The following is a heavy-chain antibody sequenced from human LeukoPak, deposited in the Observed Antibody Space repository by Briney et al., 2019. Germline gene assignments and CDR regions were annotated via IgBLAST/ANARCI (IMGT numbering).Heavy chain of an antibody. Sequence: GGSLRLSCAASGFTFSSHSMSWVRPAPGRGLEWISFISDDSYNIVYADSVRGRFTVSRDNAKNSLYLQMNSLRAEDTAVYYCARDPYYYGSGSYYDYYHGMDVWGQGTTVTVSS. V-gene: IGHV3-48*01. CDR2: ISDDSYNI. CDR3: ARDPYYYGSGSYYDYYHGMDV. CDR1: GFTFSSHS. D-gene: IGHD3-10*01. J-gene: IGHJ6*02.